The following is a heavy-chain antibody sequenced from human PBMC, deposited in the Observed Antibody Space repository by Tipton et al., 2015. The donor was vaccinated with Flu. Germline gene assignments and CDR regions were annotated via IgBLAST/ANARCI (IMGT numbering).Heavy chain of an antibody. CDR1: GDSIRSSDYY. Sequence: TLSITCAVSGDSIRSSDYYWGWIRQPPGKGLEWIGTIFHSGNSYHNPSLKSRVTISVDTSKNQFSLKLNSVTAADTAVYYCARRDYSNYVSEPKNWFDPWGQGALVTVSS. D-gene: IGHD4-11*01. V-gene: IGHV4-38-2*01. J-gene: IGHJ5*02. CDR2: IFHSGNS. CDR3: ARRDYSNYVSEPKNWFDP.